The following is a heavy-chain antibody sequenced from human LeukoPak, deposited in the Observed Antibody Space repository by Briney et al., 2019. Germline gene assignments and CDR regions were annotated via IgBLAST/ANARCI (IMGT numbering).Heavy chain of an antibody. Sequence: GGTLRLSCAASGFTFSSYGMHWVRQAPGKGLEWVAFIRYDGSNKYYADSVKGRFTISRDNSKNTLYLQMNSLRAEDTAVYYCAKDGQRAAYSSGWYERYYYMDVWGKGTTVTISS. CDR2: IRYDGSNK. D-gene: IGHD6-19*01. J-gene: IGHJ6*03. V-gene: IGHV3-30*02. CDR3: AKDGQRAAYSSGWYERYYYMDV. CDR1: GFTFSSYG.